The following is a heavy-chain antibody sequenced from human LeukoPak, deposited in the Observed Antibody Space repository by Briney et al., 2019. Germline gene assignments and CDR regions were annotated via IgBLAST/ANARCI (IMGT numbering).Heavy chain of an antibody. J-gene: IGHJ6*03. Sequence: GASVKVSCKASGYTFTSYDINWVRQATGQGLEWMGWMNPNSGNTGYAQKFQGRVTMTRNTSISTAYMELSSLRSEDTAVYYCARGLYYYDSSGYYYYYYYMDVWGEGTTVTVSS. D-gene: IGHD3-22*01. CDR2: MNPNSGNT. V-gene: IGHV1-8*01. CDR3: ARGLYYYDSSGYYYYYYYMDV. CDR1: GYTFTSYD.